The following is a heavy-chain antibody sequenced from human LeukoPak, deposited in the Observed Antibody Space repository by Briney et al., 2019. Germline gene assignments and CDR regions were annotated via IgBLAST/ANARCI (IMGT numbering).Heavy chain of an antibody. Sequence: PGGSLRLSCAASGFTFSSYWMHWVRQAPGKGLVWVSRINSDGSSTSFADSVKGRFTISRDNAQNTLFLQMNSLRAEDTAVYYCAKDYYDSSGNDAFDIWGQGTMATVSS. CDR1: GFTFSSYW. CDR2: INSDGSST. J-gene: IGHJ3*02. CDR3: AKDYYDSSGNDAFDI. V-gene: IGHV3-74*01. D-gene: IGHD3-22*01.